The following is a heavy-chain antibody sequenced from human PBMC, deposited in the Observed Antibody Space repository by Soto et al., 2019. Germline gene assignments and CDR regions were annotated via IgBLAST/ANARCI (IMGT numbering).Heavy chain of an antibody. CDR3: ATPWFSKDYFDY. CDR2: ISAYNGNT. Sequence: ASVKVSCKASGYTFTSYGISWVRQAPGQGLEWMGWISAYNGNTNYAQKLQGRVTMTTDTSTSTAYMELRSLRSEDTAVYYCATPWFSKDYFDYWGQGTLVTVSS. V-gene: IGHV1-18*01. CDR1: GYTFTSYG. D-gene: IGHD3-10*01. J-gene: IGHJ4*02.